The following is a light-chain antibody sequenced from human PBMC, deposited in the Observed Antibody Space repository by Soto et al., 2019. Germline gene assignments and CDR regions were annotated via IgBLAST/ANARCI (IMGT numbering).Light chain of an antibody. J-gene: IGLJ1*01. CDR3: SSYAGSNNFGDG. CDR1: SSDVGGYNY. CDR2: EVS. V-gene: IGLV2-8*01. Sequence: QSALTQPPSASGSPGQSVTISCTGTSSDVGGYNYVSWYQQHPGKAPKLMIYEVSKRPSGVPDRFSGSKSGNTASLTVSGLQAEDEADYYCSSYAGSNNFGDGFGTGTKLTVL.